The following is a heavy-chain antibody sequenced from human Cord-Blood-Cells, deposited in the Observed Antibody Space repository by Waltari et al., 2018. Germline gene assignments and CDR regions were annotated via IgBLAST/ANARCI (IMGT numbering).Heavy chain of an antibody. D-gene: IGHD1-1*01. CDR3: ARMHKHWNAGPFDP. Sequence: QVTLRESGPALVKPTQTLTLTCTFSGFSLSTSGMCVSWIRQPPGKALEWLALIDWDDDKYYSTSLKTRLTISKDTSKNQVVLAMTNMDPVDTATYYCARMHKHWNAGPFDPWGQGTLVTVSS. CDR2: IDWDDDK. CDR1: GFSLSTSGMC. J-gene: IGHJ5*02. V-gene: IGHV2-70*01.